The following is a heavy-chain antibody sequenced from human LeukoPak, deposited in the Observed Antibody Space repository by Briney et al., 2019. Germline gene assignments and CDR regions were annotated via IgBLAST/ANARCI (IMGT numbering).Heavy chain of an antibody. CDR1: GGSFSGYY. CDR2: INHSGST. D-gene: IGHD2/OR15-2a*01. V-gene: IGHV4-34*01. CDR3: ARVFRRFDP. J-gene: IGHJ5*02. Sequence: SETLSLTCAVYGGSFSGYYWSWIRQPPGKGLEWIGEINHSGSTSYNPSLKSRVTISVDTSKNQFSLKLSSVTAADTAVYYCARVFRRFDPWGQGTLVTVSS.